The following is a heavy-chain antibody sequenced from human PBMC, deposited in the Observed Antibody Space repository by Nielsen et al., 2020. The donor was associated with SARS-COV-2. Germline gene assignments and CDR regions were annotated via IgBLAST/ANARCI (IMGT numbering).Heavy chain of an antibody. Sequence: GESLKISCVASGFTFSSHWMHWVRQAPGKGLEWVGFIRTKAHGGTTEYAASVKGRFTISRDDSKSIAYLQMNSLKTEDTAVYYCTRVYYYGSGSLDYWGQGTLVTVSS. D-gene: IGHD3-10*01. CDR1: GFTFSSHW. V-gene: IGHV3-49*02. CDR3: TRVYYYGSGSLDY. J-gene: IGHJ4*02. CDR2: IRTKAHGGTT.